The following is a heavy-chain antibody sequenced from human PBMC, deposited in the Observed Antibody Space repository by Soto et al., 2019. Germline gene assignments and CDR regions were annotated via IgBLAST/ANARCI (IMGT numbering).Heavy chain of an antibody. CDR2: ISSGSAFI. Sequence: EVQVVESGGGLVKPGGSLRLSCNFTFSMYSMNWVRQAPGKGLEWVASISSGSAFIKYADSVKGRFSISRDNAKNSVSLQMNSLRGEDTAMYYCTRDQGGSYDSWFDPWGRGTLVTVSS. CDR3: TRDQGGSYDSWFDP. CDR1: TFSMYS. J-gene: IGHJ5*02. D-gene: IGHD1-26*01. V-gene: IGHV3-21*01.